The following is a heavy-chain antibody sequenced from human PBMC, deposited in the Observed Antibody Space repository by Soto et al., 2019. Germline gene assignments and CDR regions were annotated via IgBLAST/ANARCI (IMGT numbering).Heavy chain of an antibody. V-gene: IGHV4-34*01. CDR2: INHSGSN. Sequence: SETLSLTCVVSGGSFSTYYYNWIRQSPGKGLEWIGEINHSGSNNYSPSLKSRVTMSLDTSKNQFSLTLTSVTAADTAVYYCARGGSNDWQVAFDIWGQGTMVTVSS. CDR3: ARGGSNDWQVAFDI. D-gene: IGHD3-9*01. CDR1: GGSFSTYY. J-gene: IGHJ3*02.